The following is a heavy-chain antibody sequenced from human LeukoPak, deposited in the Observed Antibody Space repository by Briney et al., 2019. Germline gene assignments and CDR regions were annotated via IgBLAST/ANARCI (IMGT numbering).Heavy chain of an antibody. CDR1: GFTFSSYW. J-gene: IGHJ6*03. Sequence: GGSLRLSCAASGFTFSSYWMHWVRQAPGKGLVWVSRINSDGSSTSYADSVKGRFTISRDNAKNTLYLQMNSLRAEDTAVYYCARDQGYYDSSGYLNWYYYYYYMDVWGKGTTVTVPS. CDR3: ARDQGYYDSSGYLNWYYYYYYMDV. CDR2: INSDGSST. D-gene: IGHD3-22*01. V-gene: IGHV3-74*01.